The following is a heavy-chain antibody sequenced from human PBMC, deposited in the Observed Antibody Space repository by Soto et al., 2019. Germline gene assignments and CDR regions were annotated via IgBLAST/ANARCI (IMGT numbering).Heavy chain of an antibody. D-gene: IGHD2-8*01. J-gene: IGHJ5*02. CDR1: GGSISSGGYY. CDR2: IYYSGST. CDR3: SCAGPAPIGVVSSGFDH. V-gene: IGHV4-31*03. Sequence: SETLSLTCTVSGGSISSGGYYWSWIRQHPGKGLEWIGYIYYSGSTYYNPSLKSRVTISVDTSKNQFSLKLSSVTAAATAVYYCSCAGPAPIGVVSSGFDHWGQATLVTVSS.